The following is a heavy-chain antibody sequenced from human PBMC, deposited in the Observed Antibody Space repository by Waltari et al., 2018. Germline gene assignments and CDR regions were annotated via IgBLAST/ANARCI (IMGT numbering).Heavy chain of an antibody. D-gene: IGHD6-19*01. V-gene: IGHV4-38-2*01. CDR1: GYSLSSGYY. CDR3: ASAGYSSGWYGDAFDI. J-gene: IGHJ3*02. CDR2: IYHSGST. Sequence: QVQLQESGPGLVKPSETLSPTCAVSGYSLSSGYYWGWIRQPPGKGLEWIGRIYHSGSTYYNPSLKSRVTISVDTSKNQFSLKLSSVTAADTAVYYFASAGYSSGWYGDAFDIWGQGTMVTVSS.